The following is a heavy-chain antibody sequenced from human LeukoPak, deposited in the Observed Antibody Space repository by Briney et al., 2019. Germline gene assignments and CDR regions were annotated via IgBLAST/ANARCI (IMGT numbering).Heavy chain of an antibody. J-gene: IGHJ4*02. Sequence: SSETLSLTCTVSGGSISSYYWSWIRQPPGKGLEWIGYIYYSGSTNYNPSLKSRVTISVDTSKNQFSLKLSSVTAADTAVYYCARDPEGHGYYFDYWGQGALVTVSS. CDR2: IYYSGST. CDR3: ARDPEGHGYYFDY. D-gene: IGHD3-3*01. CDR1: GGSISSYY. V-gene: IGHV4-59*12.